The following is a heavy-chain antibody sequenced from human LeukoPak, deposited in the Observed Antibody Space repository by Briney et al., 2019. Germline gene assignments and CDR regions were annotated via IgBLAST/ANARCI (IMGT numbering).Heavy chain of an antibody. CDR2: INHSGST. Sequence: SETLSLTCAVYGGSFSGYYWSWIRQPPGKGLEWIGEINHSGSTNYNPSLKSRVTISVDTSKNQFSLKLSSVTAADTAVYYCARGQYCSSTSCYRYYMDVWGKGTTVTVSS. CDR1: GGSFSGYY. D-gene: IGHD2-2*02. J-gene: IGHJ6*03. CDR3: ARGQYCSSTSCYRYYMDV. V-gene: IGHV4-34*01.